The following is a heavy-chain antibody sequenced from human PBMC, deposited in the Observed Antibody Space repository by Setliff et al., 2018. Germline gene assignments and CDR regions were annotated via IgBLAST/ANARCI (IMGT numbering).Heavy chain of an antibody. D-gene: IGHD3-10*01. Sequence: ASVKVSCKASGGAFTSYAISWVRQTPGQGLEWMGHINPIGGGATYAQKFHGRVTMTRDSSTSTVYMELNSLGADDTAIYFCARDLNRWFGEFAFDIWGQGTMVTVSS. CDR1: GGAFTSYA. CDR2: INPIGGGA. J-gene: IGHJ3*02. V-gene: IGHV1-2*06. CDR3: ARDLNRWFGEFAFDI.